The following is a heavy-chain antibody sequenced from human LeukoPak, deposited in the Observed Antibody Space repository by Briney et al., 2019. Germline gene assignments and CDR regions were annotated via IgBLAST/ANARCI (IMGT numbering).Heavy chain of an antibody. J-gene: IGHJ3*02. CDR1: GGSISRDY. D-gene: IGHD3-22*01. Sequence: PSETLSLTCTVSGGSISRDYWSWIRQPPGKGLEWIGDIHNSESTSYNPSLKSRVPISVDTSKNQFSLKLSSVTAADTAVYFCARGPYSYDSSGAFDIWGQGTMVTVSS. CDR2: IHNSEST. CDR3: ARGPYSYDSSGAFDI. V-gene: IGHV4-59*08.